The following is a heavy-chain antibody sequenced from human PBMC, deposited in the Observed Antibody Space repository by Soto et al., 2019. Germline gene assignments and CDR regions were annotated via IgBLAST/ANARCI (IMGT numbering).Heavy chain of an antibody. CDR1: GFTFDNFA. CDR2: ISGSGGST. D-gene: IGHD3-10*01. CDR3: AKGSSVKHYFWIDP. J-gene: IGHJ5*02. Sequence: GGSLRLSCAASGFTFDNFAMNWVRQAPGMGLEWVSGISGSGGSTFYADSVKGRFTISRDNSKNTLDLQMNSLRAADTAVYYCAKGSSVKHYFWIDPWGQGTLVTVSS. V-gene: IGHV3-23*01.